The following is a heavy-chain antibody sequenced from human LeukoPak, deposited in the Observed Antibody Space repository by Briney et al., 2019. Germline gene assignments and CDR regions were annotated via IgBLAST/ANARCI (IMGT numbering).Heavy chain of an antibody. Sequence: ASVKVSCKASGYTFTSYGISWVRQAPGQGLEWMGWISAYNGNTNYAQKLQGRVTMTTDTSTSTAYMELRSLRSDDTAVYYCARLDSGLSTYYYYYCMDVWGKGTTVTVSS. J-gene: IGHJ6*03. CDR3: ARLDSGLSTYYYYYCMDV. CDR2: ISAYNGNT. CDR1: GYTFTSYG. V-gene: IGHV1-18*01. D-gene: IGHD3-16*02.